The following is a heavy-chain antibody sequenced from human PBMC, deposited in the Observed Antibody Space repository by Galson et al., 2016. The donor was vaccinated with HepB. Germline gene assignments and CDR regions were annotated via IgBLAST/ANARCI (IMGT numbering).Heavy chain of an antibody. CDR3: AGDDREY. D-gene: IGHD1-14*01. CDR1: GYTFIAYY. Sequence: SVKVSCKASGYTFIAYYVHWVRQAPGQGLEWMGRINPNTGGTKYAQKFQGRVTMTRDTSINTAYMKLSSLRSDDTAVYYCAGDDREYWGQGAQVTVSS. CDR2: INPNTGGT. V-gene: IGHV1-2*06. J-gene: IGHJ4*02.